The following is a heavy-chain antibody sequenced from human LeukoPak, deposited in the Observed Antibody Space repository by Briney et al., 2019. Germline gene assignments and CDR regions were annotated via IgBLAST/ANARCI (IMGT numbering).Heavy chain of an antibody. J-gene: IGHJ4*02. V-gene: IGHV3-73*01. Sequence: GGSLRLSCAASVFTFSGSAMHWVRQASGKGLEWVGRIRSKANSYATAYAASVKGRFTISRDDSKNTAYLQMNSLKTEDTAVYYCTTKNPITMVRGIIMDFDYWGQGTLVTVSS. D-gene: IGHD3-10*01. CDR3: TTKNPITMVRGIIMDFDY. CDR1: VFTFSGSA. CDR2: IRSKANSYAT.